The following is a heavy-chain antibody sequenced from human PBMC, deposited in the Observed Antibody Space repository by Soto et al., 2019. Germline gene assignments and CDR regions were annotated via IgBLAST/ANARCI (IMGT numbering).Heavy chain of an antibody. CDR3: ARTSRFDC. D-gene: IGHD6-6*01. CDR1: GGSISSPTYY. V-gene: IGHV4-39*01. J-gene: IGHJ4*02. Sequence: SETLSLTCTVSGGSISSPTYYWGWIRLPPGKGLEWIGSIYYSGSTYYNPSLKSRVTISVDTSKNQFSLKLSSVTAADTAVYYCARTSRFDCWGQGTLVTVSS. CDR2: IYYSGST.